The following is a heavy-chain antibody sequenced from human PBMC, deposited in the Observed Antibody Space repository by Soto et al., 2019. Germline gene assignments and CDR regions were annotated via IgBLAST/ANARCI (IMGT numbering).Heavy chain of an antibody. CDR2: INVYNGNT. CDR1: GYTFTNYG. Sequence: QVQLVQSGGEVKKPGASVKVSCKASGYTFTNYGISWVRQAPGQGLEWMGWINVYNGNTKYAQKVQGRVTMTTDTSTSTAYRELRSLRSDDTAVYCCARGVGSGSYYNQYNWFDPWGQGTLVTVSS. CDR3: ARGVGSGSYYNQYNWFDP. D-gene: IGHD3-10*01. V-gene: IGHV1-18*01. J-gene: IGHJ5*02.